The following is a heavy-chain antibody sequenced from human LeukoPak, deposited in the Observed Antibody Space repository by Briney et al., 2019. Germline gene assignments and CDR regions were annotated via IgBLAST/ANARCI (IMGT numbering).Heavy chain of an antibody. CDR1: GGTFSSYA. D-gene: IGHD5-24*01. CDR3: ARGRWLQPWGYFDY. Sequence: GASVKVSCKASGGTFSSYAISWVRQAPGQGLEWMGGIIPISGTANYAQKFQGRVTITTDESTSTAYMELSSLRSEDTAVYYCARGRWLQPWGYFDYWGQGTLVTVSS. CDR2: IIPISGTA. V-gene: IGHV1-69*05. J-gene: IGHJ4*02.